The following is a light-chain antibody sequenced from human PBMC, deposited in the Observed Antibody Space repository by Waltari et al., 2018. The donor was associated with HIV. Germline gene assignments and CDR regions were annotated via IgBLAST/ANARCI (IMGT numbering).Light chain of an antibody. J-gene: IGKJ1*01. V-gene: IGKV3-20*01. CDR3: QQYGSSPWT. CDR2: GAS. CDR1: QSVSSSY. Sequence: EIVFTQSPGTLSLSPGERATLSCRASQSVSSSYLAWYQQKPGLAPRLLIYGASSRATGIPDRFSGSGSGTDFTLTISRPEPEDFAVFYCQQYGSSPWTFGQGTKVEIK.